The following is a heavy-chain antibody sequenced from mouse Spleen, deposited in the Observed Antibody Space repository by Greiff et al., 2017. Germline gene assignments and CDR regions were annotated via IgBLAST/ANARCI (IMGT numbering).Heavy chain of an antibody. CDR2: ISSGGSYT. CDR1: GFTFSSYG. D-gene: IGHD2-10*01. V-gene: IGHV5-6*01. CDR3: ARHSSSYHDY. Sequence: EVKVVESGGDLVKPGGSLKLSCAASGFTFSSYGMSWVRQTPDKRLEWVATISSGGSYTYYPDSVKGRFTISRDNAKNTLYLQMSSLKSEDTAMYYCARHSSSYHDYWGQGTTLTVSS. J-gene: IGHJ2*01.